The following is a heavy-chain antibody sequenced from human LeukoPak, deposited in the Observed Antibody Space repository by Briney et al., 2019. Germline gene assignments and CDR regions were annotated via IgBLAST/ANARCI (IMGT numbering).Heavy chain of an antibody. CDR1: GFRVSVNY. CDR3: MDMTAG. J-gene: IGHJ4*02. V-gene: IGHV3-66*02. D-gene: IGHD2-2*03. Sequence: GGSLRLSCAASGFRVSVNYMTWVRQPPGKGLEWVSLIYSDGSTHYADSVKGRFTISRDNSKNTVYLQMNSLRADDTAVYYCMDMTAGWGQGTLVTVSS. CDR2: IYSDGST.